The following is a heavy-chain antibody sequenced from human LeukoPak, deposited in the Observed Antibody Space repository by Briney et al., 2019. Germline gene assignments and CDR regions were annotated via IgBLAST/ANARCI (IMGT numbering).Heavy chain of an antibody. CDR2: VSAYNGNT. V-gene: IGHV1-18*01. Sequence: ASVKVSCKASGYKFTGYYLHWVRQAPGQGLEWMGWVSAYNGNTNYAQKLQGRVTMTTDTSTSTAYMELRSLRSDDTAVYYCARGPVLRYFDWLPDHRYYFDYWGQGTLVTVSS. CDR1: GYKFTGYY. D-gene: IGHD3-9*01. CDR3: ARGPVLRYFDWLPDHRYYFDY. J-gene: IGHJ4*02.